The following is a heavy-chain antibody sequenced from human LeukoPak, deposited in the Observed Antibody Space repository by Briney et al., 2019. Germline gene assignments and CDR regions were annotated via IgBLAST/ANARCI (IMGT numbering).Heavy chain of an antibody. Sequence: GESLQISCKGSGYSFTSYWIGWVRQMPGKGLEWMGIIYPGDSDTRYSPSFQGQVTISADKSISTAYLQWSSLKASDTAMYYCARQAYDSSGYYYFDYWGQGTLVTVSS. V-gene: IGHV5-51*01. J-gene: IGHJ4*02. CDR1: GYSFTSYW. CDR2: IYPGDSDT. CDR3: ARQAYDSSGYYYFDY. D-gene: IGHD3-22*01.